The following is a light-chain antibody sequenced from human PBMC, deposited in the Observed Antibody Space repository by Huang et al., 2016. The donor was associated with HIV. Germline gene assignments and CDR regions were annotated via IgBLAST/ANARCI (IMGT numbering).Light chain of an antibody. V-gene: IGKV4-1*01. CDR3: QQYYSTPYT. CDR2: WAS. Sequence: DIVMTQSPDSLAVSLGERATINCKSSQSVLYSSNNKHSLAWYEQKPGQPPKLLIYWASSRESGVRYRFSGSGSGTDFTLTISSLQAEDVAVYYCQQYYSTPYTFGQGTKLEIK. J-gene: IGKJ2*01. CDR1: QSVLYSSNNKHS.